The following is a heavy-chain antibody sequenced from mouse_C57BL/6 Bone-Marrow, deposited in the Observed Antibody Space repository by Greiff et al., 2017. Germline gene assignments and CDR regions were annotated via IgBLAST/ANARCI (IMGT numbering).Heavy chain of an antibody. J-gene: IGHJ2*01. D-gene: IGHD1-1*01. V-gene: IGHV14-4*01. CDR3: TNYYGSRYYFDY. CDR1: GFNIKDDY. Sequence: EVQLQQSGAELVRPGASVKLSCTASGFNIKDDYMHWVKQRPEQGLEWIGWIDPENGDTEYASKFQGKATITADTSSNTAYLQLSSLTSEDTAVYDCTNYYGSRYYFDYWGQGTTLT. CDR2: IDPENGDT.